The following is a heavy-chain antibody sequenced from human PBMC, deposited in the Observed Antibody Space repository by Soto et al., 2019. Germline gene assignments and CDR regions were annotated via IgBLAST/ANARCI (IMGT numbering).Heavy chain of an antibody. J-gene: IGHJ4*02. CDR3: ARSDGRY. CDR1: GASISNYY. CDR2: IYYSGNT. Sequence: PSETLSLTCTVSGASISNYYWSWIRQPPGKGLEWIGYIYYSGNTNYNPSLKSRVTISVDTSKNQFSLKLSSVTAADTAVYYCARSDGRYWGQGTLVTVS. V-gene: IGHV4-59*01.